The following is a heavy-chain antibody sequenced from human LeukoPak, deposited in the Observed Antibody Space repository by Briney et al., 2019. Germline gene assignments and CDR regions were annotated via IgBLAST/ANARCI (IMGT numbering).Heavy chain of an antibody. CDR3: VREDAALYYFDY. D-gene: IGHD5-18*01. V-gene: IGHV1-2*02. Sequence: ASVKVSCKASGYTFTAYYLHWVRQAPGQGLEWVGWINPNSRGTNYAQKFRGRVTMTRDTSISTAYMELSRLTSDDTAVYYCVREDAALYYFDYSGQGTLVTVS. CDR1: GYTFTAYY. CDR2: INPNSRGT. J-gene: IGHJ4*02.